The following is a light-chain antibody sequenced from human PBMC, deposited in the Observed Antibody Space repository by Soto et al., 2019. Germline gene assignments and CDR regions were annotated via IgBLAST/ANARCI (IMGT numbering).Light chain of an antibody. Sequence: EIVMTQYQATLSLSPGQRATLSCRASQSVSSDLAWYHQKPGQAPRLLIYGASTRATGIPARFSGSGSGTDFTLTISSLENEDFAVYYCQQRSNWPRTFGQGTKVDIK. CDR1: QSVSSD. V-gene: IGKV3-11*01. CDR2: GAS. J-gene: IGKJ1*01. CDR3: QQRSNWPRT.